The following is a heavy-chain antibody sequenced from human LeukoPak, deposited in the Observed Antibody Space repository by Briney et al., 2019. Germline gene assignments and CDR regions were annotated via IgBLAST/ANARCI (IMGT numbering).Heavy chain of an antibody. V-gene: IGHV4-59*02. CDR2: IYYSGST. CDR1: GGSVKNYY. Sequence: SETLSLTCSVSGGSVKNYYWSWIRQSPEKGLEWIGYIYYSGSTNYNPSLKSRVSISIDTSKNQFSLKLASVTAADTAVYFCSRVAGTETVNLRFDTWGQGSLVTVSS. D-gene: IGHD1-1*01. CDR3: SRVAGTETVNLRFDT. J-gene: IGHJ5*02.